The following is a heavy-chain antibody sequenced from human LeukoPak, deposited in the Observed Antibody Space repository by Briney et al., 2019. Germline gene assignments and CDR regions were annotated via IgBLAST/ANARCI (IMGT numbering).Heavy chain of an antibody. D-gene: IGHD3-10*01. CDR2: ISGSGGST. CDR1: GFTFISYA. J-gene: IGHJ4*02. Sequence: QSGGSLRLSCAASGFTFISYAMSWVRQAPGKGLEWVSAISGSGGSTYYADSVKGRFTISRDNSKNTLYLQMNSLRAEDTAVYYCAKDLSPRQNVLLWFGELLGHFDYWGQGTLVTVSS. CDR3: AKDLSPRQNVLLWFGELLGHFDY. V-gene: IGHV3-23*01.